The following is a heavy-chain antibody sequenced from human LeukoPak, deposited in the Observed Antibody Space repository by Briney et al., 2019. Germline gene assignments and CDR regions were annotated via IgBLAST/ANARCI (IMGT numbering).Heavy chain of an antibody. V-gene: IGHV1-69*05. CDR2: IIPIFGTA. CDR1: GYTFTGYY. J-gene: IGHJ4*02. D-gene: IGHD3-22*01. CDR3: ARSYYDSSGFDY. Sequence: SVKVSCKASGYTFTGYYMHWVRQAPGQGLEWMGGIIPIFGTANYAQKFQGRVTITTDESTSTAYMELSSLRSEDTAVYYCARSYYDSSGFDYWGQGTLVTVSS.